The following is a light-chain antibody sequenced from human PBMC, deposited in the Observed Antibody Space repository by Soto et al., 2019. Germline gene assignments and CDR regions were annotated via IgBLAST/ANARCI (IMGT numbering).Light chain of an antibody. Sequence: DIQMTQSPSTLSASVGDRVTITCRASQSVSGWLAWYRQKPGEAPKLLIYKASTLQSAVPSRFSGSGSGTEFTLTLRSLQPDDFATYYCQQYNSYPYTFGQGTKLEIK. CDR2: KAS. V-gene: IGKV1-5*03. CDR1: QSVSGW. CDR3: QQYNSYPYT. J-gene: IGKJ2*01.